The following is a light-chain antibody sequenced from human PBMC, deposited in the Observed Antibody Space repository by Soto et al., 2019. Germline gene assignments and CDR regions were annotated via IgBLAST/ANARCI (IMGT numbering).Light chain of an antibody. CDR1: SSDVGGYNY. V-gene: IGLV2-8*01. Sequence: QSALTQPPSASGSPGQSVTISCTGTSSDVGGYNYVSWYQQHPGKAPKLIISEVNKRPSGVPDRFSGSKSGTTASLTVSGLQAEDEADYYCSSYAGSNNLYVVFGGGTKVTVL. CDR2: EVN. CDR3: SSYAGSNNLYVV. J-gene: IGLJ2*01.